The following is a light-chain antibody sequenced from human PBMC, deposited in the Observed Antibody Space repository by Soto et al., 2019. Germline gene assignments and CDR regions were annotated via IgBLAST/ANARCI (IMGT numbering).Light chain of an antibody. V-gene: IGLV1-40*01. J-gene: IGLJ2*01. Sequence: QSVLTQPPSVSGAPGQRVTISCTGSSSNIGAGYDVHWYQQLPGTAPKLLIYGNSNRPSVVPDRFSGSKSGTSASLAITGLQAEDEADYYCQSYDSSLSGSVVFGGWTKVTFL. CDR3: QSYDSSLSGSVV. CDR2: GNS. CDR1: SSNIGAGYD.